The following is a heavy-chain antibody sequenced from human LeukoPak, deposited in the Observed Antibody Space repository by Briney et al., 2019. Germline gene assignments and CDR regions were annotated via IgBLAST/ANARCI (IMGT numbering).Heavy chain of an antibody. Sequence: PSQTLSLTCTVPGGSISSGDYYWSWIRQPPGKGLEWIGYIYYSGSTYYNPSLKSRVTISVDTSKNQFSLKLSSVTAADTAVYYCARAPGYSDAFDIWGQGTMVTVSS. CDR1: GGSISSGDYY. CDR3: ARAPGYSDAFDI. J-gene: IGHJ3*02. CDR2: IYYSGST. V-gene: IGHV4-30-4*01. D-gene: IGHD5-24*01.